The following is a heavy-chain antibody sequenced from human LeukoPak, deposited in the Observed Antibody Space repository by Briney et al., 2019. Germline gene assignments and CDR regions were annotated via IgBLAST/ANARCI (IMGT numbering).Heavy chain of an antibody. CDR3: AKDMGYYYGSGSYPPENDY. Sequence: GGSLRLSCAASGFTFSRYGMHWVRQAPGKGLEWVAVVSFEGSNKYYADSVKGRFSISRDNSKNTLSLQMNSLRAEDTAVYYCAKDMGYYYGSGSYPPENDYWGQGTLVTASS. J-gene: IGHJ4*02. D-gene: IGHD3-10*01. CDR2: VSFEGSNK. V-gene: IGHV3-30*18. CDR1: GFTFSRYG.